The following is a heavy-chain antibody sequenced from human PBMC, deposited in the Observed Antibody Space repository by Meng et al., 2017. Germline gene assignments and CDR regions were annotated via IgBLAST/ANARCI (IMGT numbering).Heavy chain of an antibody. V-gene: IGHV3-30*01. CDR1: GFTFSSYA. CDR3: ARDRSMGGASDDY. J-gene: IGHJ4*02. CDR2: ISYDGSNK. Sequence: VRSEGGAVQPGGSLRLSWAASGFTFSSYAMHWVRQAPGKGLEWVAVISYDGSNKYYADSVKGRFTISRDNSKNTLYLQMNSLRAEDTAVYYCARDRSMGGASDDYWGQGTLVTVSS. D-gene: IGHD3-16*01.